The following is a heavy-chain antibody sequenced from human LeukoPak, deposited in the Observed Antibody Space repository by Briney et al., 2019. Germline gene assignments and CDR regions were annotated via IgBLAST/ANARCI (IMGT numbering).Heavy chain of an antibody. V-gene: IGHV3-64*01. CDR2: ISSNGGST. J-gene: IGHJ6*02. D-gene: IGHD3-9*01. CDR3: ARSFDWLLPPYYYYGMDV. Sequence: GVLRLSCAASGFTFSSYAMHWVRQAPGKGLEYVSAISSNGGSTYYANSVKGRFTISRDNSKNTLYLQMGSLRAEDMAVYYCARSFDWLLPPYYYYGMDVWGQGTTVTVSS. CDR1: GFTFSSYA.